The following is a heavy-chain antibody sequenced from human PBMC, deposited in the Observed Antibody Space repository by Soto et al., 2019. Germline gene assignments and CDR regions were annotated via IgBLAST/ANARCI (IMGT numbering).Heavy chain of an antibody. CDR1: GGSLSSGDYY. Sequence: QVQLQESGPGLVKPSQTLSLTCSVSGGSLSSGDYYWNWIRQSPGKGLEWIGNIHHSGSTYYNPSPKSRITISLDTSKNQFSLKLSSVTAADTAVYYCARDCNSSGYYYNAFDIWGQGTMVTVSS. CDR3: ARDCNSSGYYYNAFDI. D-gene: IGHD3-22*01. V-gene: IGHV4-30-4*01. CDR2: IHHSGST. J-gene: IGHJ3*02.